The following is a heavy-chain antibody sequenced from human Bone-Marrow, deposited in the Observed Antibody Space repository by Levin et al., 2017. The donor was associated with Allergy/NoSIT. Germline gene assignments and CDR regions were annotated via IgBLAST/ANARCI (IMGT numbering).Heavy chain of an antibody. J-gene: IGHJ4*02. V-gene: IGHV2-5*02. CDR3: AHTYVVPAAYSSSGRYYFDY. CDR1: GFSLSTSGVG. D-gene: IGHD2-2*01. CDR2: IYWDDDK. Sequence: SGPTLVKPTQTLTLTCTFSGFSLSTSGVGVGWIRQPPGKALEWLALIYWDDDKRYSPSLKSRLTITKDTSKNQVVLTMTNMDPVDTATYYCAHTYVVPAAYSSSGRYYFDYWGQGTLVTFSS.